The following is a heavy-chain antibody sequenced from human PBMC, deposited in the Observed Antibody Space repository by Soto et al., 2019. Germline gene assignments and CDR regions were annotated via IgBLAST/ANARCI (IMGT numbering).Heavy chain of an antibody. J-gene: IGHJ4*02. V-gene: IGHV3-48*01. D-gene: IGHD2-8*01. CDR1: GFTFIIYL. Sequence: SCSASGFTFIIYLMSWVRQAPVKGLELVSFATHDHLSYANSVRGRFTISRDTAKNSLYLQMNSLRVDDTAVYYCVRDHQWAFDYWGQGILVTVSS. CDR2: ATHDHL. CDR3: VRDHQWAFDY.